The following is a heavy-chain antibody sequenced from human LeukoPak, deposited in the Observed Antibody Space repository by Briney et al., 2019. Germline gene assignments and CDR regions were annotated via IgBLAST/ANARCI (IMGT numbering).Heavy chain of an antibody. CDR3: ATLASGYSSPFDY. J-gene: IGHJ4*02. CDR2: IRSDGGST. D-gene: IGHD6-13*01. Sequence: GGCLRLSCAASGFTFSSYDMSWVRQAPGKGLEWVSFIRSDGGSTLYADSVKGRFTISRDNSKNTLYAEMTSLRAEDTAVYYCATLASGYSSPFDYWGQGGLPTVSS. CDR1: GFTFSSYD. V-gene: IGHV3-23*01.